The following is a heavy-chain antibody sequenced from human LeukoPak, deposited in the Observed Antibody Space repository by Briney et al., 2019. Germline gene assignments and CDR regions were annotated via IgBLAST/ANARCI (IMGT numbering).Heavy chain of an antibody. Sequence: ASVKVSCKASGYPFTTYGITWVRQAPGQGLKWMGWISTYNGNTIYAQKLQGRVTMTTDTSTNTAYMELRSLRSDDTAVYYCGRERDGDYLAYWGQGTLVTVSS. CDR2: ISTYNGNT. D-gene: IGHD4-17*01. J-gene: IGHJ4*02. CDR3: GRERDGDYLAY. V-gene: IGHV1-18*01. CDR1: GYPFTTYG.